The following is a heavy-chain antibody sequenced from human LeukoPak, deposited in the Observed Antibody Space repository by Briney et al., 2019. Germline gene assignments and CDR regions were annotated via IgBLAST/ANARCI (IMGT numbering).Heavy chain of an antibody. CDR2: INHSGST. CDR3: ARGHSPVTTKVSYFQH. J-gene: IGHJ1*01. Sequence: SETLSLTCAVYGGSFSGYYWSWIRQPPGKGLEWIGEINHSGSTNYNPSLKSRVTILVDTSKNQFSLKLSSVTAADTAVYHCARGHSPVTTKVSYFQHWGQGTLVTVSS. V-gene: IGHV4-34*01. D-gene: IGHD4-17*01. CDR1: GGSFSGYY.